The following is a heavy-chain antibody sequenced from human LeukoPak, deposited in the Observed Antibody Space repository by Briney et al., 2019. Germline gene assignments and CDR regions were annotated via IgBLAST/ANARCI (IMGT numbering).Heavy chain of an antibody. V-gene: IGHV3-20*04. CDR1: GFTFDDYG. Sequence: GGSLRLSCAASGFTFDDYGMSWVRQAPGKGLEWVSGINWNGGSTGYADSVKGRFTISRDNAKNSLYLQMSSLRVEDTALYYCARGRANYYDSSGYYRPDWFDPWGQGTLVTVSS. J-gene: IGHJ5*02. CDR3: ARGRANYYDSSGYYRPDWFDP. CDR2: INWNGGST. D-gene: IGHD3-22*01.